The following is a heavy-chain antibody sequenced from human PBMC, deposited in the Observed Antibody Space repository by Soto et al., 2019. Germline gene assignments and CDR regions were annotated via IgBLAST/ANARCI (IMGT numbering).Heavy chain of an antibody. Sequence: PSETLSLTCTVSGGSISSYYWSWIRQPPGKGLEWIGYIYYSGSTNYNPSLKSRVTISVDTSKNQFSLKLSSATAADTAVYYCARTSKFDCWGQGILVTVSS. J-gene: IGHJ4*02. CDR3: ARTSKFDC. CDR2: IYYSGST. V-gene: IGHV4-59*12. D-gene: IGHD6-6*01. CDR1: GGSISSYY.